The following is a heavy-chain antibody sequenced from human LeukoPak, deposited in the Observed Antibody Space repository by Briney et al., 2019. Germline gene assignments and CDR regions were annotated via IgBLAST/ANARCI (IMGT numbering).Heavy chain of an antibody. CDR1: GYTFTGYY. CDR3: ARDLGSDAFDM. D-gene: IGHD3-10*01. V-gene: IGHV1-2*02. CDR2: INPNSGGT. Sequence: GASVKVSCKASGYTFTGYYMHWVRQAPGQGLKWMGWINPNSGGTKYAQKFQGRVTMTRDTSITTVHMELSRLRSDDTAVYYCARDLGSDAFDMWGQGTMVTVSS. J-gene: IGHJ3*02.